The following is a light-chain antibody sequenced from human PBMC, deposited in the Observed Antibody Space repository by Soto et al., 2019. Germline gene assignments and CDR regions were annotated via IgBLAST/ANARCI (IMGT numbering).Light chain of an antibody. CDR3: AAWDDSLNGPL. CDR1: SSSIGSNT. Sequence: QSVMTQPPSASGTPGQRVTISCSGSSSSIGSNTVNWYQQLPGTAPTLLIYSNNQRPSGVPDRFSGSKSGTSASLAVNGLQSRDEADYYCAAWDDSLNGPLFGVGTKLTVL. CDR2: SNN. V-gene: IGLV1-44*01. J-gene: IGLJ3*02.